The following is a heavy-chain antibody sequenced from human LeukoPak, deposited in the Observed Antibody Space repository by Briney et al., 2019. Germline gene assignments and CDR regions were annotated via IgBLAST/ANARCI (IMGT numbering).Heavy chain of an antibody. D-gene: IGHD4-17*01. Sequence: GGSLRLSCTTSGFTFSRYAMSWVRQAPGKGLQWVSGISGSGGSTYYADSVKGRFTISRDNFKSTLYLQMDSLRAEDTAVYYCANLYGDYNFDYWGQGTLVTVSS. CDR3: ANLYGDYNFDY. V-gene: IGHV3-23*01. CDR1: GFTFSRYA. CDR2: ISGSGGST. J-gene: IGHJ4*02.